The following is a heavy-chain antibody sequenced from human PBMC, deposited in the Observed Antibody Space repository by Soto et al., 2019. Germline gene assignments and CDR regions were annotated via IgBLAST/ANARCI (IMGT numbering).Heavy chain of an antibody. D-gene: IGHD3-9*01. CDR1: GGSISSYY. CDR3: ARLLSPYYDILTGYPYYYYMDV. J-gene: IGHJ6*03. Sequence: SETLSLTCTVSGGSISSYYWSWIRQPPGKGLEWIGYIYYSGSTNYNPSLKSRVTISVDTSKNQFSLKLSSVTAADTAVYYCARLLSPYYDILTGYPYYYYMDVWGKGTTVTVSS. V-gene: IGHV4-59*01. CDR2: IYYSGST.